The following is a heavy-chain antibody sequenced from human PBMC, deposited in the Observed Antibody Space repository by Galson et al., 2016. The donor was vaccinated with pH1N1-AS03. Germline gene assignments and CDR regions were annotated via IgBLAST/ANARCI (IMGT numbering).Heavy chain of an antibody. Sequence: CAISGDSVSSNTAAWNWIRQSPSRGLEWLGRTYYRSKWYNDYAVFVTGRTTINPDTSKNQFSLQLNSVTPEDTAVYYCARDHLGAGPAFDYWGQGTLVTVSS. J-gene: IGHJ4*02. CDR1: GDSVSSNTAA. V-gene: IGHV6-1*01. CDR2: TYYRSKWYN. CDR3: ARDHLGAGPAFDY. D-gene: IGHD1-26*01.